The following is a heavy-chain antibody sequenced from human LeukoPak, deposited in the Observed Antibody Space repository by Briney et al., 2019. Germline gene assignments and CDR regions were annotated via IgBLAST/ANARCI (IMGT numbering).Heavy chain of an antibody. CDR2: IWYDGTIK. CDR1: GFTFSGYG. CDR3: ARDIGSNGNYHFDY. V-gene: IGHV3-33*01. Sequence: GGSLRLSCAASGFTFSGYGMHWVRQSPDKGLEWVAVIWYDGTIKRYADSVRGRMTISRDDSKNTLYLQVDSPRAEDTAVYYCARDIGSNGNYHFDYWGQGTLVTVSS. D-gene: IGHD4-17*01. J-gene: IGHJ4*02.